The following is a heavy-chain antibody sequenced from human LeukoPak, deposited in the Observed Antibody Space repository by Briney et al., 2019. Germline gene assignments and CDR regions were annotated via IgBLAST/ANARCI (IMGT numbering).Heavy chain of an antibody. J-gene: IGHJ4*02. Sequence: GGSLRLSCAASGFTFNSYAMSWVRQAPGKGLEWVSAIGTSGDTTYYADSVKGRFTISRDNSKNTLYLQMNSLRAEDTAVYYCAKDPYYDTSVWGQGTLVTVSS. CDR3: AKDPYYDTSV. D-gene: IGHD3-22*01. V-gene: IGHV3-23*01. CDR2: IGTSGDTT. CDR1: GFTFNSYA.